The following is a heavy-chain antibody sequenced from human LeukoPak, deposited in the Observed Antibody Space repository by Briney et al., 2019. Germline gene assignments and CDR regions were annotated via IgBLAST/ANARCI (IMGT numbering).Heavy chain of an antibody. CDR1: GGSISSGDYY. D-gene: IGHD6-13*01. CDR3: ARALTSSWLADAFDI. Sequence: SQTLSLTCTVSGGSISSGDYYWSWIRQPPGKGLEWIGYIYYSGSTYYNPSLKSRVTISVDTSKNQFSLKLRSVTAADTAVYYCARALTSSWLADAFDIWGQGTMVTVSS. CDR2: IYYSGST. J-gene: IGHJ3*02. V-gene: IGHV4-30-4*08.